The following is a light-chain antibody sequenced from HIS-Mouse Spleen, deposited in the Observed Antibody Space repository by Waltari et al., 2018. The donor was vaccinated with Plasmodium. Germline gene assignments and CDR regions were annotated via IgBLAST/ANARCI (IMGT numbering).Light chain of an antibody. Sequence: SYELTQPLSVSVALGQTARITCGGNNLGSKNVHWYQQKPGQAPVLVIYRDSNRPSGMPERFSGYNAGNTATLTMSRAQAGDEADYYCQVWDSSTVVFGGGTKLTVL. CDR3: QVWDSSTVV. CDR2: RDS. V-gene: IGLV3-9*01. J-gene: IGLJ2*01. CDR1: NLGSKN.